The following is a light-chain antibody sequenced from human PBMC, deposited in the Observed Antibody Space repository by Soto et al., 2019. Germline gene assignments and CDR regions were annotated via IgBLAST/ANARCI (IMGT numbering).Light chain of an antibody. Sequence: QPVLTQPPSVSGAPGQRVTISCTGSSSNNGTGYDVHWYQQFPGTAPKLLIYGNNNRPSGVPDRFSASKSGTSASLAITGLQAEDEADYYCQSYDSSLSGSVFGGGTKLTVL. J-gene: IGLJ2*01. CDR1: SSNNGTGYD. V-gene: IGLV1-40*01. CDR2: GNN. CDR3: QSYDSSLSGSV.